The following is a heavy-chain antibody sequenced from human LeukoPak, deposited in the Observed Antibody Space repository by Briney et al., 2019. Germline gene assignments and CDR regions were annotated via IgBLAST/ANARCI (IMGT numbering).Heavy chain of an antibody. CDR2: ISNDGNKK. D-gene: IGHD2/OR15-2a*01. V-gene: IGHV3-30-3*01. J-gene: IGHJ4*02. CDR1: GFPFSTYA. Sequence: GGSLRLSCAASGFPFSTYAMHWVRQAPGKGLEWVALISNDGNKKYYADSVKGRFTVSRDNSKNTLFLQMNSLRTEDTAVYYCARDPFHLLILFDHWGQGTLVTVSS. CDR3: ARDPFHLLILFDH.